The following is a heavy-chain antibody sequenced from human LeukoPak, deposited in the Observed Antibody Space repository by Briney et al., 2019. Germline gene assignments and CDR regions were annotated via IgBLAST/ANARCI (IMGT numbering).Heavy chain of an antibody. CDR2: INWNGGST. Sequence: GGSLRLSCAASGFTFDDYGKSWVRQAPGKGLEWVSGINWNGGSTGYADSVKGRFTISRDNAKNSLYLQMNSLRAEDTALYYCARVMDFDWLLHIDYWGQGTLVTVSS. J-gene: IGHJ4*02. V-gene: IGHV3-20*04. CDR3: ARVMDFDWLLHIDY. D-gene: IGHD3-9*01. CDR1: GFTFDDYG.